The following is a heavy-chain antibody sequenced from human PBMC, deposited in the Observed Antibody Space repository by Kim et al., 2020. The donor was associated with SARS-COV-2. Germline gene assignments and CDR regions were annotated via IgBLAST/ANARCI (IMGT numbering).Heavy chain of an antibody. CDR3: AKDYIWGSYRCFMDY. Sequence: GGSLRLSCAASGFTFSSYGMHWVRQAPGKGLEWVAVISYDGSNKYYADSVKGRFTISRDNSKNTLYLQMNSLRAEDTAVYYCAKDYIWGSYRCFMDYWGQGTLVTVSS. D-gene: IGHD3-16*02. CDR1: GFTFSSYG. CDR2: ISYDGSNK. J-gene: IGHJ4*02. V-gene: IGHV3-30*18.